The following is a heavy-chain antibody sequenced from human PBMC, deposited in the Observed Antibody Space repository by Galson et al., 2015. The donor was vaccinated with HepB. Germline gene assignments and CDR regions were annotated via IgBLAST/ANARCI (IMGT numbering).Heavy chain of an antibody. D-gene: IGHD3-22*01. CDR1: GYTFTSYG. CDR3: ARDLTGRDWSMIVGWGVGY. CDR2: ISAYNGNT. J-gene: IGHJ4*02. Sequence: SVKVSCKASGYTFTSYGISWVRQAPGQGLEWMGWISAYNGNTNYAQKLQGRVTMTTDTSTSTAYMELRSLRSDDTAVYYCARDLTGRDWSMIVGWGVGYWGQGTLVTVSS. V-gene: IGHV1-18*01.